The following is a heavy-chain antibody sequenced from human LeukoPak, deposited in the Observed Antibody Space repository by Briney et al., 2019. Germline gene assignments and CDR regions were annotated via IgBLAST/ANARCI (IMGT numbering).Heavy chain of an antibody. V-gene: IGHV1-24*01. Sequence: ASVKVSCKVSGYTLTALSIHWVRQAPGKGLEWMGGFDPEHGETIYAQNFQGRVTMTEDTYTDTAYMELSSLRSEDTAVYYCATDLGGIYDYWGQGTLVTVSS. CDR3: ATDLGGIYDY. J-gene: IGHJ4*02. CDR1: GYTLTALS. CDR2: FDPEHGET. D-gene: IGHD1-26*01.